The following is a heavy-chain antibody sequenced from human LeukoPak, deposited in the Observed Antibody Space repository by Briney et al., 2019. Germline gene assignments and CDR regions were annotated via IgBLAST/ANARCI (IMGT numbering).Heavy chain of an antibody. Sequence: KPSETLSLTCTVSGGSISSSSYYWGWIRQPPGKGLEWIGSIYYSGSTHYNPSLKSRVTISVDTSKNQFSLKLSSATAADTAVYYCARLFWSGYYLGFDPWGQGTLVTVSS. CDR1: GGSISSSSYY. D-gene: IGHD3-3*01. V-gene: IGHV4-39*01. CDR3: ARLFWSGYYLGFDP. CDR2: IYYSGST. J-gene: IGHJ5*02.